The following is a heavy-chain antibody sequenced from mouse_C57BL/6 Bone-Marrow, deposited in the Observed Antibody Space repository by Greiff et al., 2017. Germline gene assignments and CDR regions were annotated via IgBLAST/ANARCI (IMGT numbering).Heavy chain of an antibody. V-gene: IGHV1-85*01. CDR3: ARGYDYDGVDY. J-gene: IGHJ2*01. Sequence: QVQLKESGPELVKPGASVKLSCKASGYTFTSYDTNWVKQRPGQGLEWIGWIYPRDGSTKYNEKFKGKATLTVDTSSSTAYMELHSLTSEDSAVYFCARGYDYDGVDYWGQGTTLTVSS. CDR2: IYPRDGST. CDR1: GYTFTSYD. D-gene: IGHD2-4*01.